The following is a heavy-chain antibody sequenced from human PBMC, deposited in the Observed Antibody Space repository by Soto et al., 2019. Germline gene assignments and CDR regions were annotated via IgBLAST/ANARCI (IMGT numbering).Heavy chain of an antibody. V-gene: IGHV3-23*04. J-gene: IGHJ6*02. CDR2: ISGSGGST. CDR1: GFTFSDYY. D-gene: IGHD3-3*01. Sequence: VQLVESGGGLVKPGGSLRLSCAASGFTFSDYYMSWIRQAPGKGLEWVSAISGSGGSTYYADSVKGRFTISRDNSKNTLYLQMNSLRAEDTAVYYYAKDRSRFYYGMDVWGQGTTVTVSS. CDR3: AKDRSRFYYGMDV.